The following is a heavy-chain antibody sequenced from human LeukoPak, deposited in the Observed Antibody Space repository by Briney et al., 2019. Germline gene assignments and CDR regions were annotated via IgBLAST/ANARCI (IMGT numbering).Heavy chain of an antibody. D-gene: IGHD4-17*01. V-gene: IGHV3-7*01. Sequence: RGCPRLSCAPSGFSSTSYWATWVRQAPGKGLEWVASIKQVGSEKYYVDSVKRRFTISRDNAKKSLYLQMNSLRAEDTAVYYCARELRGLHYYYYMDGGGKGSTVTISS. CDR2: IKQVGSEK. CDR1: GFSSTSYW. CDR3: ARELRGLHYYYYMDG. J-gene: IGHJ6*03.